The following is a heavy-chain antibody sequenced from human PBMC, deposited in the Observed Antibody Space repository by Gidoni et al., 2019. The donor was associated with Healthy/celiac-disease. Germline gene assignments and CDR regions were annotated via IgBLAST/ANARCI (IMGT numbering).Heavy chain of an antibody. Sequence: QVQLQESGPGLVKPSETLSLTCTVSGGSISSYYWSWIRQPPGKGLEWIGYIYYSGSTNYNPPLKSRVTISVDTSKNQFSLKLSSVTAADTAVYYCATSTSGSYYKDGDYYYYMDVWGKGTTVTVSS. D-gene: IGHD3-10*01. J-gene: IGHJ6*03. V-gene: IGHV4-59*01. CDR3: ATSTSGSYYKDGDYYYYMDV. CDR2: IYYSGST. CDR1: GGSISSYY.